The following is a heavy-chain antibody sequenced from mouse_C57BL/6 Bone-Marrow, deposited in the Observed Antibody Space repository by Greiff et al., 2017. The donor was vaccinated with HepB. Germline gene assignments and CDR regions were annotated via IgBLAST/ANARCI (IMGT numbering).Heavy chain of an antibody. CDR2: INPSSGYT. J-gene: IGHJ2*01. CDR3: ARLDYYGSSLDY. V-gene: IGHV1-4*01. Sequence: QVQLQQSGAELARPGASVKMSCKASGYTFTSYTMHWVKQRPGQGLEWIGYINPSSGYTKYNQKFKDKATLTADKSSSTAYIQLSSLTSEDSAVYYCARLDYYGSSLDYWGQGTTLTVSS. D-gene: IGHD1-1*01. CDR1: GYTFTSYT.